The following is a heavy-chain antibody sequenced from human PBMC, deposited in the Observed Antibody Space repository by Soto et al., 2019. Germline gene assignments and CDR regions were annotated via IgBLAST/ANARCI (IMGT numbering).Heavy chain of an antibody. Sequence: ALVKVSCKASGYTFTSYYVHWVRQAPGQGLEWMGIINPSGGSTSYAQKFQGRVTMTRDTSTSTVYMELSSLRSEDTAVYYCAREYPASEYSSSSAHWFDPWGQGTLVTVSS. CDR3: AREYPASEYSSSSAHWFDP. V-gene: IGHV1-46*01. CDR2: INPSGGST. CDR1: GYTFTSYY. J-gene: IGHJ5*02. D-gene: IGHD6-6*01.